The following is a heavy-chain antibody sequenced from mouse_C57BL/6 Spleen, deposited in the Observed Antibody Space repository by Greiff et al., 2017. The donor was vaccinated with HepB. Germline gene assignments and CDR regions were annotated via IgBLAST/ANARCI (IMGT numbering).Heavy chain of an antibody. D-gene: IGHD4-1*01. CDR3: ALLPGTGYYFDY. Sequence: EVKLVESGGGLVKPGGSLKLSCAASGFTFSDYGMHWVRQAPEKGLEWVAYISSGSSTIYYADTVKGRFTITRDNAKNTLFLQMTSLRSEDTAMYYCALLPGTGYYFDYWGQGTTLTVSS. CDR1: GFTFSDYG. J-gene: IGHJ2*01. V-gene: IGHV5-17*01. CDR2: ISSGSSTI.